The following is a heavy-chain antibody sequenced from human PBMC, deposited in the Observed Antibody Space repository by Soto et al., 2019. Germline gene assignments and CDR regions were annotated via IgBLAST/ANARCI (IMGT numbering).Heavy chain of an antibody. D-gene: IGHD6-13*01. CDR1: GFTFSNYA. CDR2: ITGSGGGT. Sequence: EVQLLESGGGLVQPGGSLRLSCAASGFTFSNYAMTWVRQAPGKGLEWVSVITGSGGGTYFVDSVTGRFTISRDNSKNTVYLQMNSLRDEDTAVYYCAKRPLTAVGLDYWGQGTLVTVSS. CDR3: AKRPLTAVGLDY. V-gene: IGHV3-23*01. J-gene: IGHJ4*02.